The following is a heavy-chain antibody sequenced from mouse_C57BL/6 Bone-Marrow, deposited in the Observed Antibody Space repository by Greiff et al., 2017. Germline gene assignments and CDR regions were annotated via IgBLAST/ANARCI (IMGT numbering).Heavy chain of an antibody. J-gene: IGHJ4*01. CDR1: GYTFTDYN. CDR3: ARQLRYGYYAMDY. Sequence: VQLQQSGPELVKPGASVKIPCKASGYTFTDYNMDWVKQSHGKSLEWIGDINPNNGGTIYNQTFKGKATLTVDKSSSTAYMELRSLTSEDTAVYYCARQLRYGYYAMDYWGQGTSVTVSS. D-gene: IGHD1-1*01. CDR2: INPNNGGT. V-gene: IGHV1-18*01.